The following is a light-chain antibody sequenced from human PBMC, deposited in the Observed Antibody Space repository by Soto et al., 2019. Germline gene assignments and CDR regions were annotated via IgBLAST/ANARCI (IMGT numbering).Light chain of an antibody. CDR3: QTWDTGIQV. CDR1: SGHSRYA. J-gene: IGLJ2*01. V-gene: IGLV4-69*01. Sequence: QSVLTQSPSASASLGASVKLTCTLSSGHSRYAIAWHQQQPQKGPRYLMKLNSDGSHSKGDGIHDRFSGSSSGAERYLTISSLQSEDEADYYCQTWDTGIQVFGGGTKLTVL. CDR2: LNSDGSH.